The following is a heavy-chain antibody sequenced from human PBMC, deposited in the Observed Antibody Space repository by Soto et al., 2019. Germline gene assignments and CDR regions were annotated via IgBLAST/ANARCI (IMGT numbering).Heavy chain of an antibody. D-gene: IGHD4-17*01. V-gene: IGHV1-8*01. CDR1: GYTFTSYD. CDR2: MNPNSGNT. J-gene: IGHJ4*02. Sequence: ASVKVSCKASGYTFTSYDINWVRQATGQGLEWMGWMNPNSGNTGYAQKFQGRVTMTRNTSISTAYMELSSLRSEDTAVYYCAKDLLTTLTTGVDYWGQGTLVTVSS. CDR3: AKDLLTTLTTGVDY.